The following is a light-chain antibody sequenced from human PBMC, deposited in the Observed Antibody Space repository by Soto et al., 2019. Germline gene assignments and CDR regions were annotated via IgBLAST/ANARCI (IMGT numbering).Light chain of an antibody. CDR2: GAS. J-gene: IGKJ1*01. CDR3: QQYNRWPPRT. CDR1: QSVSSN. V-gene: IGKV3-15*01. Sequence: EIGMTQSPGTLSVSPGERAILSCRASQSVSSNLAWYQQKPGQAPRLLIYGASRRATGIPARFSGSGSETEFTLTITSLQSEDFAVYYCQQYNRWPPRTFGQGPKVDIK.